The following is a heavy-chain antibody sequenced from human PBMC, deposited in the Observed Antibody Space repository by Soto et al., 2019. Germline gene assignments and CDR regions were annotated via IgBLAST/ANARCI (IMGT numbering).Heavy chain of an antibody. Sequence: PGGSLRLSCAASGFTFSRYWMNWVRQAPGKGLEWVANIKQDGTEKNYVDSVKGRFTISRDNAKNSPYLQMDSLRAEDTAVYFCARGDTPMITGMDSFDIWGQGTLVTVSS. CDR1: GFTFSRYW. CDR3: ARGDTPMITGMDSFDI. V-gene: IGHV3-7*01. CDR2: IKQDGTEK. D-gene: IGHD5-18*01. J-gene: IGHJ3*02.